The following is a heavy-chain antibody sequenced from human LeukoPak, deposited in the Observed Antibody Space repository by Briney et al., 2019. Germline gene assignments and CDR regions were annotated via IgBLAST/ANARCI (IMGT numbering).Heavy chain of an antibody. CDR1: GGSISSYH. CDR3: ARNVDTAMGDYFDY. V-gene: IGHV4-59*01. Sequence: PSETLSLTCTVSGGSISSYHWSWIRQPPGKGLEWIGYIYYSGSTNYNPSLKSRVTISVDTSKNQFSLKLSSVTAADTAVYYCARNVDTAMGDYFDYWGQGTLVTVSS. D-gene: IGHD5-18*01. J-gene: IGHJ4*02. CDR2: IYYSGST.